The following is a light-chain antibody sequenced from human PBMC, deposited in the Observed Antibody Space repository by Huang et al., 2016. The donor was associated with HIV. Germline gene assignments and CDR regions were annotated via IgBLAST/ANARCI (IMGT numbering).Light chain of an antibody. CDR2: GAS. CDR3: QQYNNWPKVFT. J-gene: IGKJ3*01. V-gene: IGKV3-15*01. Sequence: EIVMTQSPATLSVSPGERATLSCRASHSVSSNLAWYQQNPGQAPRLLIYGASTRATGSPARFSGSGSGTEFTLTISSLQSEDFAVYYCQQYNNWPKVFTFGPGTKVDIK. CDR1: HSVSSN.